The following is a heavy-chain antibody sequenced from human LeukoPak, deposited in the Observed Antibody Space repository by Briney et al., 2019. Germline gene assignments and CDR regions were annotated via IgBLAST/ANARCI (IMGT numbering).Heavy chain of an antibody. CDR1: GFTFSSYA. CDR3: AKTSDYGSGNTYYFDY. D-gene: IGHD3-10*01. Sequence: PGESLRLSCAASGFTFSSYAMSWVRQGPGKGLEWVSGISGSGGDTFYADSVKGRFTISRDNSKNTLYLEMNTLRVDDTALYYCAKTSDYGSGNTYYFDYWGQGALVTVSS. CDR2: ISGSGGDT. V-gene: IGHV3-23*01. J-gene: IGHJ4*02.